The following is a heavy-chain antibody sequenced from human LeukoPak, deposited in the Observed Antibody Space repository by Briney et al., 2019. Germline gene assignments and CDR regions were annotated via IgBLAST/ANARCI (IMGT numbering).Heavy chain of an antibody. CDR2: INHSGST. CDR1: GGSISSYY. V-gene: IGHV4-34*01. J-gene: IGHJ2*01. Sequence: SETLSLTCTVSGGSISSYYWSWIRQPPGKGLEWIGEINHSGSTNYNPSLKSRVTISVDTSKNQFSLKLSSVTAADTAVYYCARGRGIAAAGTFTGANWYFDLWGRGTLVTVSS. CDR3: ARGRGIAAAGTFTGANWYFDL. D-gene: IGHD6-13*01.